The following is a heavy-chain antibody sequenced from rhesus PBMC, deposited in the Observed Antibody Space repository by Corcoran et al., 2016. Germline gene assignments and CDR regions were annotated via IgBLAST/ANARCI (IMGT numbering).Heavy chain of an antibody. CDR3: ARGDSGTWIPFDY. V-gene: IGHV4-147*01. CDR1: GYSISSNY. Sequence: QVQLQESGPGLVKPSETLSLTCAVSGYSISSNYCSWIRQHPGKGLEWIGYIYGSSGSTHYNSSLKDRVTISTDTSKSPSSLKLSSVTAADTAVYYCARGDSGTWIPFDYWGQGVLVTVSS. J-gene: IGHJ4*01. CDR2: IYGSSGST. D-gene: IGHD6-25*01.